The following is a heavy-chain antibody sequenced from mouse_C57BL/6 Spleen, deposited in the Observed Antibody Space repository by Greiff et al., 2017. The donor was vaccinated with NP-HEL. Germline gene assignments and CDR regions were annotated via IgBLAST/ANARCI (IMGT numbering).Heavy chain of an antibody. Sequence: QVQLQHPGAELVKPGASVKLSCKASGYTFTSYWMHWVKQRPGQGLEWIGMIHPNSGSTNYNEKFKSKATLTVDKSSSTAYMQLSSLTSEDSAVYYCARYDYGSNYVDYWGQGTTLTVSS. CDR1: GYTFTSYW. D-gene: IGHD1-1*01. CDR3: ARYDYGSNYVDY. V-gene: IGHV1-64*01. J-gene: IGHJ2*01. CDR2: IHPNSGST.